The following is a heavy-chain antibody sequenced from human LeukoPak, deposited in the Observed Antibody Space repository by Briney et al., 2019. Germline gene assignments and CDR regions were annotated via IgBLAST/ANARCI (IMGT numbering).Heavy chain of an antibody. J-gene: IGHJ4*02. Sequence: TGVSLRLSCAASGFTFSSYATSWVRQAPGKGLEWVSAISYSGGSKYYAECVKGRFTIYRDNSKNTLYLKMNSLRAEDTAVYYCAKDMRHDSSALGYWGKGPLVTVSS. CDR2: ISYSGGSK. CDR3: AKDMRHDSSALGY. D-gene: IGHD3-22*01. CDR1: GFTFSSYA. V-gene: IGHV3-23*01.